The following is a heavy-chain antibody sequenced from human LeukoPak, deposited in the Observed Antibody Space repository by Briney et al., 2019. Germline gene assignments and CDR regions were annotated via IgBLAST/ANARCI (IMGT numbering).Heavy chain of an antibody. CDR1: GFTFSSYA. CDR3: ATSLGGSSPSHY. CDR2: ISGSGGST. J-gene: IGHJ4*02. V-gene: IGHV3-23*01. D-gene: IGHD6-6*01. Sequence: GRSLRLSCAASGFTFSSYAMSWVRQAPGKGLEWVSSISGSGGSTYYADSVKGRFTISRDNSKNTLFLQMNSLRAEDTAVYYCATSLGGSSPSHYWGQGTLVTVSS.